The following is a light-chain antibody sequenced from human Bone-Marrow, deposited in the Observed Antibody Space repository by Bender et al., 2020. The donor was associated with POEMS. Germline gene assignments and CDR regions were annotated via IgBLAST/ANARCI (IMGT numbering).Light chain of an antibody. V-gene: IGLV2-23*01. J-gene: IGLJ1*01. CDR3: CSYAAASAYV. Sequence: QSALTQPASVSGSPGQSITISCTGTSSDVGSYNLVSWYQQYPGKAPKLIMYEGNKRPSGVSNRFSGSKSGNTASLTISGLQAEDEGDYYCCSYAAASAYVFGTGTKVTVL. CDR1: SSDVGSYNL. CDR2: EGN.